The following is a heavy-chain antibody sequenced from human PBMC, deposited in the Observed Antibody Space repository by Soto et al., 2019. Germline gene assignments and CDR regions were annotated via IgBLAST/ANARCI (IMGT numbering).Heavy chain of an antibody. J-gene: IGHJ5*02. CDR3: ARDQSPRVEGGMVGDH. Sequence: EVHLLESGGALAQPGGSLRLSCAASGFTFSSHAINWVRQAPGKGLEWVSGISAGGGDRYYADSVKGRFTISRDTSNNTVHLQMNSLRVEDTAVYYCARDQSPRVEGGMVGDHWGQGTLVPVSS. CDR1: GFTFSSHA. D-gene: IGHD2-15*01. CDR2: ISAGGGDR. V-gene: IGHV3-23*01.